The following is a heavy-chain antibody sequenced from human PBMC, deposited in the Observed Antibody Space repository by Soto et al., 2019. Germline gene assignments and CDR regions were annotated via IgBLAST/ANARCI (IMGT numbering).Heavy chain of an antibody. J-gene: IGHJ4*02. CDR1: GGSFSGYY. CDR3: ARAVNTGYSYGSFPY. D-gene: IGHD5-18*01. Sequence: PSETLSLTCAVYGGSFSGYYWSWIRQPPGKGLEWIGEINHSGSTNCNPSLKSRVTISVDTSKNQFSLKLSSVTAADTAVYYCARAVNTGYSYGSFPYWGQGTLVTVSS. CDR2: INHSGST. V-gene: IGHV4-34*01.